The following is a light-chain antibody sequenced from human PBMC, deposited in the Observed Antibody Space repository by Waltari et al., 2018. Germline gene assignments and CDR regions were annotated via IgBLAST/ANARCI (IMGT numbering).Light chain of an antibody. V-gene: IGLV3-25*03. CDR3: QSADSSGGVV. Sequence: SYELTQPPSVSVSPGQTARITCSGDALPKQYAYWYQQKPGQAPVLVIYKDIERPSGIPERFSGSSSGTTVTLTISGVQAEDEADYYCQSADSSGGVVFGGGTKLTVL. CDR1: ALPKQY. J-gene: IGLJ2*01. CDR2: KDI.